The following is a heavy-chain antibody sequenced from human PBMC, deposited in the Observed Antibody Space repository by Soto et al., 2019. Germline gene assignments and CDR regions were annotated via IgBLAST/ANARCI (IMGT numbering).Heavy chain of an antibody. CDR1: GGSFSGYY. Sequence: QVQLLQWGAGLLRPTETLSLTCAVYGGSFSGYYWSWIRQPPGKGLEWVGEINHSGSTNYNPSLKTRVTISVDTSKNQFSLRLNSVTAADTAVYYCARGPEPHIAAAGIWGRGTMVTVSS. D-gene: IGHD6-13*01. J-gene: IGHJ3*02. CDR3: ARGPEPHIAAAGI. CDR2: INHSGST. V-gene: IGHV4-34*01.